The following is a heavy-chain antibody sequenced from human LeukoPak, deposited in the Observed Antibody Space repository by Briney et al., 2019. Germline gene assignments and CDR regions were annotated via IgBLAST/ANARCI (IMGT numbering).Heavy chain of an antibody. CDR3: ARHDYGGNSFDY. Sequence: PGGSLRLSCAASGFTFSRYGMNWVRQAPGKGLEWVSYIGTSSSTIYYADSVKGRFTISRDNDKNSLYLQMNSLRAEYSAVYYCARHDYGGNSFDYWGQGTLVTVSS. CDR2: IGTSSSTI. V-gene: IGHV3-48*01. CDR1: GFTFSRYG. J-gene: IGHJ4*02. D-gene: IGHD4-23*01.